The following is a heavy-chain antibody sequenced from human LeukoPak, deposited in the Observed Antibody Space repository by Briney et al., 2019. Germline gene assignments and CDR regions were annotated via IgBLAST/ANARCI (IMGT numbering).Heavy chain of an antibody. J-gene: IGHJ4*02. Sequence: ASVKVSCKASGGTFSSYAISWVRQAPGQGLEWMGRIIPILGIANYAQKFQGRVTITADKSTSTAYMELSSLRSEDTAVYFCARGGTETTAPIDYWGQGTLVTVSS. V-gene: IGHV1-69*04. D-gene: IGHD4-17*01. CDR1: GGTFSSYA. CDR2: IIPILGIA. CDR3: ARGGTETTAPIDY.